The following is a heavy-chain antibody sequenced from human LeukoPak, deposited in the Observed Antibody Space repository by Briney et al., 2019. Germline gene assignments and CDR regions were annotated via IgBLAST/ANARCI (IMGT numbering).Heavy chain of an antibody. V-gene: IGHV4-38-2*02. D-gene: IGHD4-23*01. Sequence: SETLSLTCSVSGYSISSGYYWGWIRQPPGKGLEWIGIVYHSGSTYYNPSLKSRVTISVDTSKNQFSLKLNSVTAADTAVYYCATYGGHAFDIWGQGTMVTVSS. CDR3: ATYGGHAFDI. CDR2: VYHSGST. CDR1: GYSISSGYY. J-gene: IGHJ3*02.